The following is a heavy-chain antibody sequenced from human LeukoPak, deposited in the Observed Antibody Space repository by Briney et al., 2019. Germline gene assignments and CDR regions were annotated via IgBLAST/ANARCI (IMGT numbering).Heavy chain of an antibody. D-gene: IGHD3-22*01. Sequence: ASVKVSCKASGYTFTGYYMHWVRQAPGQGLEWMGWINPNSGGTNYAQKFQGRVTMTRDTSISTAYMELSRLRSDDTAVYYCARVIHLYDSSGYFPFPLGFDYWGQGTLVTVSS. J-gene: IGHJ4*02. V-gene: IGHV1-2*02. CDR3: ARVIHLYDSSGYFPFPLGFDY. CDR1: GYTFTGYY. CDR2: INPNSGGT.